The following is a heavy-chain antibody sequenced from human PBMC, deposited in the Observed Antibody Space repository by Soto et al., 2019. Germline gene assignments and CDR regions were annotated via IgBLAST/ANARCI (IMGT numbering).Heavy chain of an antibody. Sequence: SETLSLTCAVSGGSFTSNNWWTWVRQPPGQGLEWIGEIYRTGSTNYSPSLKSRVTISLDKSENQFSLKVTSLTAADAAVYYCASRDPGTSVDYWGQGTLVTVSS. D-gene: IGHD1-7*01. J-gene: IGHJ4*02. V-gene: IGHV4-4*02. CDR3: ASRDPGTSVDY. CDR1: GGSFTSNNW. CDR2: IYRTGST.